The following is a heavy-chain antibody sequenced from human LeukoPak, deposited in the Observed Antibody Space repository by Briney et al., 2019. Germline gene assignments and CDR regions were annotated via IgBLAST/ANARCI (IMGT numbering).Heavy chain of an antibody. CDR1: GYTFTSYY. CDR3: ARDPPDYGDYADYYYYGMDV. Sequence: GASVKVSCKASGYTFTSYYMHWVRQAPGQGLEWMGIINPSGGSTSYAQKFQGRVTMTRDTSTSTVYMELSSLRSEDTAVYYCARDPPDYGDYADYYYYGMDVWGQGTTVTVSS. CDR2: INPSGGST. J-gene: IGHJ6*02. V-gene: IGHV1-46*01. D-gene: IGHD4-17*01.